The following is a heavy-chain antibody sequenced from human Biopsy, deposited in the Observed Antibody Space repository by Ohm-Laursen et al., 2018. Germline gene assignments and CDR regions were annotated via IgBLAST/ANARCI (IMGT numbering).Heavy chain of an antibody. CDR1: VFIFYSYG. Sequence: SLRLSCTASVFIFYSYGLSWVRQAPGKGLEWVSAIRGSGLTTFYTDSVKGRFTISRDNSKNTLSLQMNSLRAEDTAIYYCTCRYGDFPLWGQGTMVTVSS. J-gene: IGHJ3*01. V-gene: IGHV3-23*01. CDR3: TCRYGDFPL. CDR2: IRGSGLTT. D-gene: IGHD4-17*01.